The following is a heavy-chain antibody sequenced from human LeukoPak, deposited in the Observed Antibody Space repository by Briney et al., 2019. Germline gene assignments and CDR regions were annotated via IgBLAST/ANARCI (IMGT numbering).Heavy chain of an antibody. CDR2: INPSGGST. CDR1: GYTFTSYY. J-gene: IGHJ4*02. V-gene: IGHV1-46*01. D-gene: IGHD3-16*01. Sequence: GSSVKVSCKASGYTFTSYYMHWVRQAPGQGLEWMGIINPSGGSTSYAQKFQGRVTMTRDTSTSTVYMELSSLRSEDTAVYYCARDPLRGVFDYWGQGTLVTVSS. CDR3: ARDPLRGVFDY.